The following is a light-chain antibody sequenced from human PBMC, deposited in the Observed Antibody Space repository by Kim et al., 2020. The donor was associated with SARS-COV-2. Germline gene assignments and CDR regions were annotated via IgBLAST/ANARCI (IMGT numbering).Light chain of an antibody. CDR2: DAS. CDR3: QQRNSWPLT. CDR1: QSISNH. V-gene: IGKV3-11*01. J-gene: IGKJ4*01. Sequence: LSPGERATLSCRASQSISNHLGWYQQKPGQAPRLLISDASIRATDIAARFSGSGSGTDFTLTISSLEPEDSAVYYCQQRNSWPLTFGGGTKVDIK.